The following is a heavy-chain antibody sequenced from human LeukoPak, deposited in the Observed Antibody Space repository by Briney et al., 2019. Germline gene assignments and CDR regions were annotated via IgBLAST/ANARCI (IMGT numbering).Heavy chain of an antibody. CDR1: GFTFSSYG. CDR3: AKDYRRGLIAVENWFDP. Sequence: GRSLRLSCAASGFTFSSYGMHWVRQAPGKGLEWVAVISYDGSNKYYADSVKGRFTISRDNSKNTLYLQMNSLRAEDTAVYYCAKDYRRGLIAVENWFDPWGQGTLVTVS. D-gene: IGHD6-19*01. V-gene: IGHV3-30*18. CDR2: ISYDGSNK. J-gene: IGHJ5*02.